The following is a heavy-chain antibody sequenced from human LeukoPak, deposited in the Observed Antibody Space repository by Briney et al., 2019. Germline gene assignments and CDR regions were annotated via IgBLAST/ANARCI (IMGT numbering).Heavy chain of an antibody. J-gene: IGHJ4*02. D-gene: IGHD3-22*01. CDR2: IYYSGST. CDR1: GGSISSYY. Sequence: SETLSLTCTVSGGSISSYYWSWIRQPPGKGLEWIGYIYYSGSTNYNPSLKSRVTISVDTSKNQFSLKLSSVTAADTAVYYCASHSYYDSSGYGYWGQGTLVTVSS. CDR3: ASHSYYDSSGYGY. V-gene: IGHV4-59*01.